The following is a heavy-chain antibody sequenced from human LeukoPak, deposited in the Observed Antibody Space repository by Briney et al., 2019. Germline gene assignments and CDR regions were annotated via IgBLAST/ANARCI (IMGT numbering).Heavy chain of an antibody. J-gene: IGHJ4*02. CDR2: FYLSGST. V-gene: IGHV4-38-2*01. D-gene: IGHD3-3*01. Sequence: SETLSLTCAVYGGSFSGYYWRWLRQPPGKGLEWIGSFYLSGSTYYNPSLKSRVTISVDTSKNQFSLMLSSVTAAATAVYYCARNFFWSGYYFDYWGQGTLVTVSS. CDR3: ARNFFWSGYYFDY. CDR1: GGSFSGYY.